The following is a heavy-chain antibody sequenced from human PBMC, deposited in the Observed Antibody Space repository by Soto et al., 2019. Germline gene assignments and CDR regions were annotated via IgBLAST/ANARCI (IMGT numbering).Heavy chain of an antibody. J-gene: IGHJ4*02. Sequence: EVQLVESGGGLVQPGGSLRLSCAASGFTVSSNYMSWVRQAPGKGLEWVSVIYSGGSTYYADSVKGRFTISRDNSKNTLYLQMNSLRAEDTAVYYCARDHYDFWSGYWSFDYWGQGTLVTVSS. CDR2: IYSGGST. V-gene: IGHV3-66*01. D-gene: IGHD3-3*01. CDR3: ARDHYDFWSGYWSFDY. CDR1: GFTVSSNY.